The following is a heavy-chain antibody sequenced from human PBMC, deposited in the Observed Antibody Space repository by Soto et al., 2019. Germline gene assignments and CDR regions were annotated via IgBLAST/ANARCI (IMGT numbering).Heavy chain of an antibody. D-gene: IGHD2-15*01. J-gene: IGHJ4*02. CDR2: ISAYNGNT. Sequence: GDSVKVSYKASGYPFTSYGISLVRQAPGQGLEWMGWISAYNGNTNYVQNLQGRVTMTTDTSTSTAYMELRSLRSDDTAVYYCARLVTVVVSISTYYFDYWGQGTMFTVSS. CDR1: GYPFTSYG. V-gene: IGHV1-18*01. CDR3: ARLVTVVVSISTYYFDY.